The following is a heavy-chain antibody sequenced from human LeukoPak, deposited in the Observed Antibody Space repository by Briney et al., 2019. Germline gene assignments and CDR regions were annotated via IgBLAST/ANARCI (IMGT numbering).Heavy chain of an antibody. J-gene: IGHJ3*02. D-gene: IGHD3-22*01. CDR2: IWYDGSNK. Sequence: GGSLRLSCAASGFTFSNAYMNWVRQAPGKGLEWVAVIWYDGSNKYYADSVKGRFTISRDNSKNTLYLQMNSLRAEDTAVYYCAREHYYDSSGYYPIWGQGTMVTVSS. CDR1: GFTFSNAY. CDR3: AREHYYDSSGYYPI. V-gene: IGHV3-33*08.